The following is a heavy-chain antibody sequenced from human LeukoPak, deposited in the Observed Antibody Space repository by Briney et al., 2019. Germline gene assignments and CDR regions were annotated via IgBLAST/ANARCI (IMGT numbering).Heavy chain of an antibody. CDR1: GFTFSSYG. CDR3: AKDRGYYSESCFDY. J-gene: IGHJ4*02. Sequence: GGSLRLSCAASGFTFSSYGMSWVRQAPGKGLEWVAFIRYDGSNKYYTDSVKGRFTISRDNSKNTLYLQMNSLRAEDTAVYYCAKDRGYYSESCFDYWGQGTLVTVSS. D-gene: IGHD2/OR15-2a*01. CDR2: IRYDGSNK. V-gene: IGHV3-30*02.